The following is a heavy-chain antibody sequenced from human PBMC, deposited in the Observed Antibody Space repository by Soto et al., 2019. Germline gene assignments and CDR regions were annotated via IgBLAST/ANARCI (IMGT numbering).Heavy chain of an antibody. D-gene: IGHD3-3*01. Sequence: GGSLTLSCAADGFTFGSNAMYWVVSAPGKRLELVAVISYDGSNKNYADSVKGRFTISRDNSKNTLYLQMNSLRAEDTAVYYCARGYDFWSGYYYPYGMDVWGQGT. J-gene: IGHJ6*02. V-gene: IGHV3-30-3*01. CDR2: ISYDGSNK. CDR1: GFTFGSNA. CDR3: ARGYDFWSGYYYPYGMDV.